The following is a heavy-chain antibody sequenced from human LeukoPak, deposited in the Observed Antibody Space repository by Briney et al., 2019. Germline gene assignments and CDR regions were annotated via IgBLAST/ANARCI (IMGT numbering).Heavy chain of an antibody. CDR3: ARAIAAAGTDWFDP. CDR1: GFTFSSYA. CDR2: ISYDGSNK. V-gene: IGHV3-30-3*01. D-gene: IGHD6-13*01. Sequence: GGSLRLSCAASGFTFSSYAMHWVRQAPGKGLEWVAVISYDGSNKYYADSVKGRFTISRDDSKNTLYLQMNSLRAEDTAVYYCARAIAAAGTDWFDPWGQGTLVTVSS. J-gene: IGHJ5*02.